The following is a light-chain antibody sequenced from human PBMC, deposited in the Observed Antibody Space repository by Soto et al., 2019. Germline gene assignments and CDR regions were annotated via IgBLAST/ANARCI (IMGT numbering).Light chain of an antibody. CDR1: SSDVGGYDY. CDR2: EVS. CDR3: SSYAGTNAYVL. J-gene: IGLJ2*01. Sequence: QSVLTQPPSASGSPGQSVTISCTGTSSDVGGYDYVSWYQRQPGKAPKLLIYEVSKRPSGVPDRFSGSKSGNTASLTVSGLQADDEADYYCSSYAGTNAYVLFGGGTKLTVL. V-gene: IGLV2-8*01.